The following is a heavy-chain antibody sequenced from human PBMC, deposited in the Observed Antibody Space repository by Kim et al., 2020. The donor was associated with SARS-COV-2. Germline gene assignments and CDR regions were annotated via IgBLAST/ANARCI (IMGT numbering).Heavy chain of an antibody. J-gene: IGHJ4*02. CDR3: ARAGSCLKYFDY. V-gene: IGHV3-7*03. Sequence: GGSLRLSCAASGFISSSFWMTWVRQAPGKGLEWVANIKTDGSAKSYVDSVKGRFTISRDNADNSLYLQMNSLRAEDTAVYYCARAGSCLKYFDYWGQGTLVTVSS. D-gene: IGHD6-19*01. CDR2: IKTDGSAK. CDR1: GFISSSFW.